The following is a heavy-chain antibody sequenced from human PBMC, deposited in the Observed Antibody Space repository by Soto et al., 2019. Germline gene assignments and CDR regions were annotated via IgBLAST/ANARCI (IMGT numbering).Heavy chain of an antibody. J-gene: IGHJ3*02. Sequence: QVQLVQSGAEVKKPGSSVKVSCKASGGTFSSYAISWVRQAPGQGLEWMGGIIPIFGTANYAQKFQGRVTITADESTSTAYMELSSLRSEDTAVYYCARAPYYDFWSGYYSPDACDIWGQGTMVTVAS. D-gene: IGHD3-3*01. V-gene: IGHV1-69*01. CDR2: IIPIFGTA. CDR1: GGTFSSYA. CDR3: ARAPYYDFWSGYYSPDACDI.